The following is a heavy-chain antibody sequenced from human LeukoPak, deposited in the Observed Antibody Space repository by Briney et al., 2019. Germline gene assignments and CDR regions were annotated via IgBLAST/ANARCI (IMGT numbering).Heavy chain of an antibody. J-gene: IGHJ4*02. CDR3: AKAPVTTCSGAYCYPFDY. Sequence: GALRLSCAASGFTLSSYAMSWVRQAPGKGLEWVSAISVSGNTYHADSVKGRFTISRDSSKNTLYLQMNRLRAEDAAVYYCAKAPVTTCSGAYCYPFDYWGQGTLVTVSS. D-gene: IGHD2-21*01. V-gene: IGHV3-23*01. CDR1: GFTLSSYA. CDR2: ISVSGNT.